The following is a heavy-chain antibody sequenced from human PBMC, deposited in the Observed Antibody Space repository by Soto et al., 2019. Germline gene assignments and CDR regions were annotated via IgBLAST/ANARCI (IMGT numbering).Heavy chain of an antibody. CDR2: IDPSDSYT. CDR1: GYRFTSYW. CDR3: ARMSPYYYYGMDV. Sequence: PGESLKISCRGSGYRFTSYWISWVRQMPGKGLEWMGRIDPSDSYTNYSPSFQGHVTISADKSISTAYLQWSSLKASDTARYYCARMSPYYYYGMDVWGQGTTVTVSS. V-gene: IGHV5-10-1*01. J-gene: IGHJ6*02.